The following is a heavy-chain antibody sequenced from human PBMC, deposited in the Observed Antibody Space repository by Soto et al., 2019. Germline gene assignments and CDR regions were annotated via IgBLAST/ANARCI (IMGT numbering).Heavy chain of an antibody. CDR2: IYPGNSDT. V-gene: IGHV5-51*01. CDR3: ARHHVYYGIDV. J-gene: IGHJ6*02. CDR1: GYSFTSYW. Sequence: PGEYLKIYCQGSGYSFTSYWIGWVRQMPGKGLEWMGNIYPGNSDTSYSPSFQDQVTISADKSISTAYLQGSSLKAADTSMYYCARHHVYYGIDVWGQGTTVTVSS.